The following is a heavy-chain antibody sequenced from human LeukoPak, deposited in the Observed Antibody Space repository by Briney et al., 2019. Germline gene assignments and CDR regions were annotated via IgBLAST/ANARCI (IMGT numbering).Heavy chain of an antibody. CDR2: INSDGSIT. CDR3: ARAYNSDFGY. J-gene: IGHJ4*02. D-gene: IGHD6-25*01. Sequence: SGGSLRLSCAASGFTFSNFWMHCVRQAPGKGLVWVSRINSDGSITSYADSVKGRFTISRDNAKNTLFLQMNSLRAEDTAVYYCARAYNSDFGYWGLGTLVTVSS. V-gene: IGHV3-74*01. CDR1: GFTFSNFW.